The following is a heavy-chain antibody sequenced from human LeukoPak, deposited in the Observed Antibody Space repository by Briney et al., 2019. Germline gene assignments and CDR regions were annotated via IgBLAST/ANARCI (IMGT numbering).Heavy chain of an antibody. V-gene: IGHV3-9*01. CDR2: ISWNSGSI. D-gene: IGHD5-24*01. CDR1: GFTFDDYA. J-gene: IGHJ5*02. CDR3: AKVGKRWLLGFDP. Sequence: GGSLRLSCAASGFTFDDYAMHWVRQAPGKGLEWVSGISWNSGSIGYADSVKGRFTIPRDNAKNSLYLQMNSLRAEDTALYYCAKVGKRWLLGFDPWGQGTLVTVSS.